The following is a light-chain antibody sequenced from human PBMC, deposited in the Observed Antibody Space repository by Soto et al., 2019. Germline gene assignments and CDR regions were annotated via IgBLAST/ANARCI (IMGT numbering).Light chain of an antibody. J-gene: IGLJ1*01. CDR2: EVN. V-gene: IGLV2-8*01. Sequence: QSVLTQPPSASGSPGQSVTISCTGTSSDVGGYNYVSWYQQHPGKAPKLIIYEVNERPSGVPDRFSGSKSGNTASLTVSGLQAEDEADYSCSSYAGSNNYVFGTGTKVTV. CDR1: SSDVGGYNY. CDR3: SSYAGSNNYV.